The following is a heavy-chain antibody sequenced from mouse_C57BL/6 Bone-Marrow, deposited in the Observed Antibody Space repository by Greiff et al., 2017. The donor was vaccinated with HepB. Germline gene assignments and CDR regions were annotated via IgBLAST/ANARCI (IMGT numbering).Heavy chain of an antibody. Sequence: VQLQQSGAELVRPGTSVKVSCKASGYAFTNYLLEWVKQRPGQGLEWIGVINPGSGGTNYNEKFKGKATLTADKSSSTAYMQLSSLTSEDSAVYFCAGWDSWFAYWGQGTLVTVSA. V-gene: IGHV1-54*01. CDR3: AGWDSWFAY. CDR1: GYAFTNYL. J-gene: IGHJ3*01. D-gene: IGHD4-1*01. CDR2: INPGSGGT.